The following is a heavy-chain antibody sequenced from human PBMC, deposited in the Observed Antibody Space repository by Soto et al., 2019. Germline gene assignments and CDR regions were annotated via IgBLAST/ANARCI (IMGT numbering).Heavy chain of an antibody. V-gene: IGHV3-11*06. CDR3: ARSVVSSTRFDP. J-gene: IGHJ5*02. Sequence: GGSLRLSCAASGFTFSGSSMNWIRQAPGKGLEWVSYISSGTSYTNYADSVKGRFTISRDNAKNSLFLHMNSLRAEDTAVYYCARSVVSSTRFDPWGQGTLVTVSS. CDR1: GFTFSGSS. D-gene: IGHD6-13*01. CDR2: ISSGTSYT.